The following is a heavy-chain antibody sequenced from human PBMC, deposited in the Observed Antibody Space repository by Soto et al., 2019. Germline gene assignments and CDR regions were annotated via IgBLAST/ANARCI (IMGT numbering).Heavy chain of an antibody. D-gene: IGHD3-9*01. CDR3: AKGGAFDPPLDI. CDR2: ISGSGGST. V-gene: IGHV3-23*01. CDR1: GFTFSSYA. J-gene: IGHJ3*02. Sequence: EVQLLESGGGLVQPGGSLRLSCAASGFTFSSYAMSWVRQAPGKGLEWVSAISGSGGSTYYADSVKGRFTISRDNSKDTLYQQMNSLRAEDTAVYYCAKGGAFDPPLDIWGQGTMVTVSS.